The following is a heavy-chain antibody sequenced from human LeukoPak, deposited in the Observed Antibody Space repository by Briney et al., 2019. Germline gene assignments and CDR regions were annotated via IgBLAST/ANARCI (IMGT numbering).Heavy chain of an antibody. CDR2: NYTSGST. CDR1: GGSISSYY. D-gene: IGHD3-9*01. V-gene: IGHV4-4*07. Sequence: SETLSLTCTVSGGSISSYYWSWIRQPAGKGLEWIGRNYTSGSTNYNPSLKSRVTMSVDTSKNQFSLKLSSVTAADTAVYYCAITILTGYYNGYYYYGMDVWGQGTTVTVSS. CDR3: AITILTGYYNGYYYYGMDV. J-gene: IGHJ6*02.